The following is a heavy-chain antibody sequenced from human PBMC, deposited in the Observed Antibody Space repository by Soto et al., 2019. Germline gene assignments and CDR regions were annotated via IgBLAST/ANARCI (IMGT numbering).Heavy chain of an antibody. CDR1: GVSITSYF. J-gene: IGHJ1*01. D-gene: IGHD3-9*01. CDR2: ISFSGAT. Sequence: KPSETLSLTCTVSGVSITSYFWSWIRQTPGKGLDWIGSISFSGATYSNPSLKGRVELSVDTSKNHPSLTLNPVTSGVTADYFCVKYRTEGYNRYFEFWGQGNQAHVSS. CDR3: VKYRTEGYNRYFEF. V-gene: IGHV4-59*01.